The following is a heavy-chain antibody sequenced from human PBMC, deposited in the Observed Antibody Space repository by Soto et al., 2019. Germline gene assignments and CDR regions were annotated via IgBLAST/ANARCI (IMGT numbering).Heavy chain of an antibody. V-gene: IGHV4-30-4*01. J-gene: IGHJ5*02. D-gene: IGHD3-10*01. CDR1: GGSISSGDYY. Sequence: SETLSLTCTVSGGSISSGDYYWSWIRQPPGKGLEWIGYIYYSGSTYYNPSLKSRVTISVDTSKNQFSLKLSSVTAADTAVYYCARTIMVRDQGKPTNWFDPWGQGTLVTVSS. CDR2: IYYSGST. CDR3: ARTIMVRDQGKPTNWFDP.